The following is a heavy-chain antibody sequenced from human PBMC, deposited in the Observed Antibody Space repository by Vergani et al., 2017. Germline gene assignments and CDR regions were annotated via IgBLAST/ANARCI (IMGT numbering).Heavy chain of an antibody. CDR3: ARDRYGYYSFDY. CDR1: GFTFSGCT. J-gene: IGHJ4*02. V-gene: IGHV3-21*02. Sequence: EVQLVESGGGLVKPGGSLRLSCTTSGFTFSGCTMNWVRQAPGKGLEWVSSISTTTSYYADSLEGRFTISRDNAKNLVYLQMNSLRAEDTAVYYCARDRYGYYSFDYWGQGTLVAVSS. D-gene: IGHD4-17*01. CDR2: ISTTTS.